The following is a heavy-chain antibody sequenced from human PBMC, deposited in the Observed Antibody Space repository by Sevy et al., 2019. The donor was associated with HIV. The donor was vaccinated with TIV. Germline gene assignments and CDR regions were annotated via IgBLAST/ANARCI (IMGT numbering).Heavy chain of an antibody. CDR1: GFTFSNAW. D-gene: IGHD3-9*01. Sequence: GGSLRLSCAASGFTFSNAWMSWVRQAPGKGLEWVGRIKSKTDGGTTDYAAPVKGRFTISRDDSKNTLYRQMNSLKTEDTAVYYCTTRDPYYDILTGYYTDQFDYWGQGTLVTVSS. V-gene: IGHV3-15*01. CDR3: TTRDPYYDILTGYYTDQFDY. J-gene: IGHJ4*02. CDR2: IKSKTDGGTT.